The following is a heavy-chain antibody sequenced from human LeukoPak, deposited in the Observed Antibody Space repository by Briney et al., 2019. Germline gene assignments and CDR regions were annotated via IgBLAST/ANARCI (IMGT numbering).Heavy chain of an antibody. V-gene: IGHV4-38-2*02. CDR3: AKSNGYGLIDI. J-gene: IGHJ3*02. CDR2: ISHRGST. CDR1: GYSISNGCY. D-gene: IGHD3-10*01. Sequence: SETLSLTCTVSGYSISNGCYWGWIRQPPGKGLEWVGSISHRGSTYYNPSLRSRITISLDTSRNQFSLKLNSVTAADTAVYYCAKSNGYGLIDIWGQGTMVTVSS.